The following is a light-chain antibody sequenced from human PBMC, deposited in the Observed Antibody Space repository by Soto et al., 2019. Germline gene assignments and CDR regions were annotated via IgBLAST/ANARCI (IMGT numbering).Light chain of an antibody. Sequence: DLQMTQSPSSLSASVGDRVTISCRASQSIRTYLHWYQQKPGKAPKLLIYAASSLQSGVPSRFSGSGFGTDFTLTISSLQAEDFATYYCQQSYSNPRAFGPGTKVDI. J-gene: IGKJ3*01. CDR1: QSIRTY. V-gene: IGKV1-39*01. CDR3: QQSYSNPRA. CDR2: AAS.